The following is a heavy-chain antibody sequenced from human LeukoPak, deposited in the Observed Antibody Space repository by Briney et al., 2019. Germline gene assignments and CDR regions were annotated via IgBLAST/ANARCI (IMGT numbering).Heavy chain of an antibody. CDR2: IYPGASDT. V-gene: IGHV5-51*01. CDR3: ARLVAADYNWFDP. CDR1: GYSSTSYW. D-gene: IGHD6-13*01. Sequence: GESLKISCKGSGYSSTSYWIGWWRQMPGKGLEGMGIIYPGASDTRYSPSFQGQVTISADKSISTAYLQWSSVKASDTAMYYCARLVAADYNWFDPWGQGTLVTVSS. J-gene: IGHJ5*02.